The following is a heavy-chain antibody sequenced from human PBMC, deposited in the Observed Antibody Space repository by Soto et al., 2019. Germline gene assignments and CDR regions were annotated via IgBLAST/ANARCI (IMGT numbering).Heavy chain of an antibody. D-gene: IGHD2-15*01. J-gene: IGHJ6*02. V-gene: IGHV1-69*12. Sequence: QVQLVQSGAEVKKPGSSVKVSCKASGGTFSSYAISWVRQAPGQGLEWMGGIIPIFGTANYAQKFQGRVTITADESTSXAYXEXSSLRSEDTAVYYCARGDIPNTVVKTRYYYYYGMDVWGQGTTVTVSS. CDR1: GGTFSSYA. CDR3: ARGDIPNTVVKTRYYYYYGMDV. CDR2: IIPIFGTA.